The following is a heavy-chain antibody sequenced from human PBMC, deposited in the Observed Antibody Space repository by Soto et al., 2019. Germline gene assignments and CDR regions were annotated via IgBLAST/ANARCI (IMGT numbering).Heavy chain of an antibody. Sequence: PSETLSLTCTVSGDSIRNRNYYWGWIRQPPGKGLEWIVSRYDDESTFYNPSLKRRVTVSVDTSKNQFSLKLISVTAADTAVYYCARHFVAVVIKGWGYWGQGTLVTVSS. CDR1: GDSIRNRNYY. D-gene: IGHD3-22*01. J-gene: IGHJ4*02. CDR3: ARHFVAVVIKGWGY. V-gene: IGHV4-39*01. CDR2: RYDDEST.